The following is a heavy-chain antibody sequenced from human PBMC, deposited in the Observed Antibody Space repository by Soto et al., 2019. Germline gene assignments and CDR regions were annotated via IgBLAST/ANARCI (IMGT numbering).Heavy chain of an antibody. Sequence: SETLSLTCTVSGGSISSSSYYWGWIRQPPGKGLEWIGSIYYSGSTYYNPSLKSRVTISVDTSKNQFSLKLSSVTAADTAVYYGARHGGSYCSSFDYWGQGTLVTVSS. J-gene: IGHJ4*02. CDR3: ARHGGSYCSSFDY. V-gene: IGHV4-39*01. CDR1: GGSISSSSYY. D-gene: IGHD1-26*01. CDR2: IYYSGST.